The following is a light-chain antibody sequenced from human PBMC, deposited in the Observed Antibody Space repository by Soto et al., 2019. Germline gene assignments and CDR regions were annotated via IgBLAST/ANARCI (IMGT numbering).Light chain of an antibody. Sequence: QSVLTQPASVSGSPGQSITISCTGTSSDVGGYNYVSWYQQHPGKAPKLMIYDGSNRPSGVSNRFSGSKSGNTASLTISGRQAEDEADYYCSSYTSSSTLVFGTGTKLTVL. CDR3: SSYTSSSTLV. CDR2: DGS. J-gene: IGLJ1*01. V-gene: IGLV2-14*01. CDR1: SSDVGGYNY.